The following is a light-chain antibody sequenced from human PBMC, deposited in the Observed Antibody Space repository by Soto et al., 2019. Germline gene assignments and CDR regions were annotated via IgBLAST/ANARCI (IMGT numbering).Light chain of an antibody. CDR3: QQFNSWLWT. Sequence: EIVMTQSPATLSVSPGERATLSCRASQSVSTNLAWYQQKPGQAPRLLIYGASTRATDIPARFSGSGSGTEFTLTISSLQSEDFAIYYCQQFNSWLWTFGQGTKVDIK. CDR2: GAS. CDR1: QSVSTN. J-gene: IGKJ1*01. V-gene: IGKV3-15*01.